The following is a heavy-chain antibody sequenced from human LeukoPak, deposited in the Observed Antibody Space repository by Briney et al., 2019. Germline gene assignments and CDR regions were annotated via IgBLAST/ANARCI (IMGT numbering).Heavy chain of an antibody. CDR3: ARDNYYDSSGYQAADY. CDR1: GFSLSTSGMC. V-gene: IGHV2-70*11. D-gene: IGHD3-22*01. CDR2: IDWDDDK. Sequence: SGPALVKPTQTLTLTCTFSGFSLSTSGMCVSWIRQPPGKALEWLARIDWDDDKYYSTSLKTRLTISKDTSKNQVVLTMTNMDPVDTATYYCARDNYYDSSGYQAADYWGQGTLVTVSS. J-gene: IGHJ4*02.